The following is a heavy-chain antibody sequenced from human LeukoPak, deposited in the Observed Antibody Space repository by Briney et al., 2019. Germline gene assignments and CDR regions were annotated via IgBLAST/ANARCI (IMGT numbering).Heavy chain of an antibody. V-gene: IGHV3-30*02. CDR1: GFTFSSYG. CDR3: AKVKYDFWSGYYPDY. CDR2: IRYDGSNK. Sequence: GGSLRLSCAASGFTFSSYGMHWVRQAPGKGLEWVAFIRYDGSNKYYADSVKGRFTISRDNSKNTLYLQMNSLRAEDTAVYYCAKVKYDFWSGYYPDYWGQGTLVTVSS. D-gene: IGHD3-3*01. J-gene: IGHJ4*02.